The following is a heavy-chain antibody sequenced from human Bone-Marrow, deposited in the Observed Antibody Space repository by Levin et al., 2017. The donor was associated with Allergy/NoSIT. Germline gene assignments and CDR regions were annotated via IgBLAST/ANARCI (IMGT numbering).Heavy chain of an antibody. D-gene: IGHD3-3*01. CDR1: GFAFDSYA. CDR3: ARRRIQFWSAPEGMDV. V-gene: IGHV3-9*01. J-gene: IGHJ6*02. Sequence: SCAAAGFAFDSYAMHWVRQAPGKGLEWIAGISWNSGHIGYADSVKGRFTILRENDKNSLYLQMNSLRPEDTAFYYCARRRIQFWSAPEGMDVWGQGTMVSVSS. CDR2: ISWNSGHI.